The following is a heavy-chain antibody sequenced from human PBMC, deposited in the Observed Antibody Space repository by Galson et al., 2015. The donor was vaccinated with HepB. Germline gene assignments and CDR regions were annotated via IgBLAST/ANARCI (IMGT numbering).Heavy chain of an antibody. D-gene: IGHD6-13*01. J-gene: IGHJ5*02. Sequence: SVKVSCKASGYTFTSYAMHWVRQAPGQRLEWMGWINAGNGNTKYSQKFQGRVTITRDTSASTAYMELSSLRSEDTAVYYCARGGGYIAAAGTGPYNWFDPWGQGTLVTVSS. V-gene: IGHV1-3*01. CDR1: GYTFTSYA. CDR2: INAGNGNT. CDR3: ARGGGYIAAAGTGPYNWFDP.